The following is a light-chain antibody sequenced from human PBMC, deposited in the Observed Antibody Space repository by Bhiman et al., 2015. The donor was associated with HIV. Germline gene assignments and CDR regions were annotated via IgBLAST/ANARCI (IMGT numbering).Light chain of an antibody. CDR2: TNN. Sequence: LTQPPSASGTPGQRVTISCSGSSSNIGSNAVNWYQQLPGTAPKLLIYTNNQRPSGVPDRFSGSKSGTSASLAISGLQAEDEADYYCCAYTGTSAPWVFGGGTKLTVL. V-gene: IGLV1-44*01. CDR3: CAYTGTSAPWV. CDR1: SSNIGSNA. J-gene: IGLJ3*02.